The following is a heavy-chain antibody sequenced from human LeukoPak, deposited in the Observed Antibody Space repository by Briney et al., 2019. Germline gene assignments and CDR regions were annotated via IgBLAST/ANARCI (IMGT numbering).Heavy chain of an antibody. Sequence: SETLSLTCAVHGESFSAYFWSWIRQVPGKGLEWIGEIDHRGSSNYNPPLKSRATISVDTSKNHFSLSLTSVTAADTAVYCCATRSSTLAAARCFDDWGQGTVVTVSS. D-gene: IGHD6-6*01. J-gene: IGHJ4*03. CDR3: ATRSSTLAAARCFDD. V-gene: IGHV4-34*01. CDR1: GESFSAYF. CDR2: IDHRGSS.